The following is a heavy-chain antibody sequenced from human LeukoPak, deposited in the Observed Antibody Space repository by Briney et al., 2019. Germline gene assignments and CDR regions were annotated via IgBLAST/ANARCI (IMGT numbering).Heavy chain of an antibody. CDR1: GYTFTGHY. Sequence: ASVKVSCKASGYTFTGHYMHWVRQAPGQGFEWMGRINPNSGGTNYAQKFQGRVTMTRDTSISTAYMELSRLRSDDTAVYYCARVVYYYDSSGYEYWGQGTLVTVSS. V-gene: IGHV1-2*06. CDR2: INPNSGGT. CDR3: ARVVYYYDSSGYEY. J-gene: IGHJ4*02. D-gene: IGHD3-22*01.